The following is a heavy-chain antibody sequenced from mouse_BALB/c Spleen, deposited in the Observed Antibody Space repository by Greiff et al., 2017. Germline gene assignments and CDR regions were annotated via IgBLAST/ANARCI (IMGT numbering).Heavy chain of an antibody. Sequence: EVMLVESGGGLVQPGGSRKLSCAASGFTFSSFGMHWVRQAPEKGLEWVAYISSGSSTIYYADTVKGRFTISRDNPKNTLFLQMTSLRSEDTALYYCARDGSCMDYWGQGTSVTVSS. D-gene: IGHD1-1*02. CDR1: GFTFSSFG. CDR3: ARDGSCMDY. CDR2: ISSGSSTI. V-gene: IGHV5-17*02. J-gene: IGHJ4*01.